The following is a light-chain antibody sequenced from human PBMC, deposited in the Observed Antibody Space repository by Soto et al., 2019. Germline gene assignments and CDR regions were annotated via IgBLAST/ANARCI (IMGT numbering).Light chain of an antibody. CDR3: TSYAGGNNV. Sequence: QSALTQPPCASGSPGQSVTISCSGTSSDVGAYNYVSWYQQHPGKVPKLMVYEVNKRPSGVPDRFSGSKSGNTASLTVSGLQAEDEADYYCTSYAGGNNVFGTGTKVTVL. CDR1: SSDVGAYNY. CDR2: EVN. J-gene: IGLJ1*01. V-gene: IGLV2-8*01.